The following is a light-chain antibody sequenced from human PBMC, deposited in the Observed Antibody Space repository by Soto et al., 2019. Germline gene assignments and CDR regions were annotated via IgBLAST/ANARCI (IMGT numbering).Light chain of an antibody. CDR2: GAS. J-gene: IGKJ1*01. V-gene: IGKV3-20*01. Sequence: EIVLTKSPGFLSLSPGARATLSCRASQSVDSSFFAWYQQKPGQAPRLLIYGASKRATGIPDRFSGSGSGTDFTLTISRLEPEDFAVYYCQQYVSSVTFGQGTKVEIK. CDR3: QQYVSSVT. CDR1: QSVDSSF.